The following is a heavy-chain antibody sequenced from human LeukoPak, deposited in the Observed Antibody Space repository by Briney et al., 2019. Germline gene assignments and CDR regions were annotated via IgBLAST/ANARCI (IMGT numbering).Heavy chain of an antibody. Sequence: PGGSLRLSCAASGFTFSSYAMSWVRQAPGKGLEWVSAISGSGGSTYYADSVKGRFTISRDNSKNTLYLQMNSLRAEDTAVYYCAKDVEGTSSGWYDGDYFDYWGQGTLVTVSS. D-gene: IGHD6-19*01. J-gene: IGHJ4*02. V-gene: IGHV3-23*01. CDR3: AKDVEGTSSGWYDGDYFDY. CDR2: ISGSGGST. CDR1: GFTFSSYA.